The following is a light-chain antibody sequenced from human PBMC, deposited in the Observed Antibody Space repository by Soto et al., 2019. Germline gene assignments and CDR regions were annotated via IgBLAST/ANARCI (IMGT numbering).Light chain of an antibody. J-gene: IGLJ2*01. Sequence: QSALTQPASVSGSPGQSITLSCTGTSSDIGGYDYVSWYQRHPGKAPKLIIYDVNNRPSGVSNRFSVSKSGNTASLTISGLQAEDEADYYCNSYASGSSHVVFGGGTKLTVL. V-gene: IGLV2-14*01. CDR2: DVN. CDR3: NSYASGSSHVV. CDR1: SSDIGGYDY.